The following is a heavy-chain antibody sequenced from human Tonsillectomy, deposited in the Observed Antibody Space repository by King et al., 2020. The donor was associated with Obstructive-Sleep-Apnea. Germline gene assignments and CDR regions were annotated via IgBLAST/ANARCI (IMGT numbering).Heavy chain of an antibody. CDR1: GFTFSSYG. CDR3: AKDYSSWYNTYAMDG. D-gene: IGHD6-13*01. J-gene: IGHJ6*02. CDR2: MKNDEGDK. V-gene: IGHV3-30*02. Sequence: VQLVESGGGVVQPGGSLRLSCAASGFTFSSYGMNWVRQAPGKGLEWVAFMKNDEGDKNYAESVRGRFTISRDNSKNTLFLLMSSLRAEDTAVYYYAKDYSSWYNTYAMDGWSQGTTVTASS.